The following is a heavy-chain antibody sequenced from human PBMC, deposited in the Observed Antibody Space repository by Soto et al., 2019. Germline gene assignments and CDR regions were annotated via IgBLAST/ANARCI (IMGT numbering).Heavy chain of an antibody. CDR3: ARGIAAASGLNWFDP. CDR1: GGSISSSSYY. J-gene: IGHJ5*02. V-gene: IGHV4-39*01. CDR2: IYYSGST. D-gene: IGHD6-13*01. Sequence: SETLSLTCTVSGGSISSSSYYWGWIRQPPGKGLEWIGSIYYSGSTYYNPSLKSRVTISVDTSKNQFSLKLSSVTAADTAVYYCARGIAAASGLNWFDPWGQGTLVTVSS.